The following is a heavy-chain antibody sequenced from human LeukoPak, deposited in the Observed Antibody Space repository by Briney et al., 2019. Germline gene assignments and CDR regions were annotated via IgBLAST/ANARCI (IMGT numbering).Heavy chain of an antibody. V-gene: IGHV1-18*01. J-gene: IGHJ5*02. CDR3: ARVRPHNWFDP. CDR2: ISAYNGNT. Sequence: ASVXXXXXXSGYTFTTYGXXXXRXAXGQXRXXIGWISAYNGNTNYPQKLQGRVTMTTDTSTSTAYMELRSLRSDDTAVYYCARVRPHNWFDPWGQGTLVTVSS. CDR1: GYTFTTYG.